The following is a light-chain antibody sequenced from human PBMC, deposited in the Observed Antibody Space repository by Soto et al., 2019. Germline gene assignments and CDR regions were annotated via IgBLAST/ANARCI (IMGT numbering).Light chain of an antibody. J-gene: IGKJ4*01. V-gene: IGKV1-5*01. CDR3: QESYSTPAVS. CDR2: DAS. Sequence: DIQMTPSPSTLSASVGDRVTITCRASQSISSWLAWYQQKPGKAPKLLIYDASTLQSGVPARFSGSGSGTEFTLTISSLQAEDFATYFCQESYSTPAVSFGGGTKVDIK. CDR1: QSISSW.